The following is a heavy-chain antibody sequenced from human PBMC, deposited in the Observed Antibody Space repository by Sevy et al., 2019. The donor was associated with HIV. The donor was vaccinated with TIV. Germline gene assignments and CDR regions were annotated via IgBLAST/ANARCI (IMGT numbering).Heavy chain of an antibody. CDR1: GYTLSQLS. V-gene: IGHV1-24*01. CDR3: ATTKDYYDRCGDPFDY. Sequence: ASVKVSCKVSGYTLSQLSMHWVRLAPGKGLEWMGSFDPEDDETIYAQKFQGRVTMTADTSTDTAYMELSSLRSEDTAVYYCATTKDYYDRCGDPFDYWGQGTLVTVSS. CDR2: FDPEDDET. D-gene: IGHD3-22*01. J-gene: IGHJ4*02.